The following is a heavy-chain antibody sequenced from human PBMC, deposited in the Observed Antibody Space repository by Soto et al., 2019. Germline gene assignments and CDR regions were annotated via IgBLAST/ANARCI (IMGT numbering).Heavy chain of an antibody. CDR3: ARIRSGYQGYXDC. D-gene: IGHD3-22*01. J-gene: IGHJ4*01. V-gene: IGHV1-18*01. CDR2: ISAYNGNT. Sequence: ASVKVSCKASGYTFTSYGISWVRQAPGQGLEWMGWISAYNGNTXYXXXXXXXXXXXXXXXXXXAXXXLRXLRSDDTAVYYCARIRSGYQGYXDCWG. CDR1: GYTFTSYG.